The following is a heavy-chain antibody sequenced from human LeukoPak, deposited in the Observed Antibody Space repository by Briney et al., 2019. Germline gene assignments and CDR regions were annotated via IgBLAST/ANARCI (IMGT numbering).Heavy chain of an antibody. D-gene: IGHD3-9*01. Sequence: ASVKVSCKTSGYTFSDYYIHWIRQAPGQGLEWVGWINPNSGDTDYAQKFQGRVTVTRDTSISTAYMELGRLRSDDTAVYYCAKDRVRRLRYGSGPNWFDLWGQGTLVTVSS. CDR1: GYTFSDYY. CDR2: INPNSGDT. CDR3: AKDRVRRLRYGSGPNWFDL. J-gene: IGHJ5*02. V-gene: IGHV1-2*02.